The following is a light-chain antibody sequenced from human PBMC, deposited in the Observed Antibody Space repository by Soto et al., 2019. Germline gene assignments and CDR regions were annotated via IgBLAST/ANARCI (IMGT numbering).Light chain of an antibody. J-gene: IGKJ1*01. CDR3: LQYHNLWA. CDR2: RAS. Sequence: ILMTQSPATVSVSPGESATLSCRASQNMYYNVAWYQQRPGQAPRLLIYRASTRATGVPARFSGSGSGTEFTLTISSLQPEDFTVYSCLQYHNLWAFGQGTKVEI. CDR1: QNMYYN. V-gene: IGKV3-15*01.